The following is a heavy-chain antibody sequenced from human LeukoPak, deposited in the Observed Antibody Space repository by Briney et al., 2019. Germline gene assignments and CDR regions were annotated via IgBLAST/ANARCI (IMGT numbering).Heavy chain of an antibody. V-gene: IGHV3-23*01. Sequence: PGGSLRLSCAASGFSFSTYAMGWGRQAPGKGLEWVSIISDNGVYAYYADSVKGRFTISRDNSKDTLYLQMNSLRAEDTAVYYCSKRDLVAGVVDRWGQGALVTVSS. CDR3: SKRDLVAGVVDR. CDR1: GFSFSTYA. CDR2: ISDNGVYA. J-gene: IGHJ4*02. D-gene: IGHD3-3*01.